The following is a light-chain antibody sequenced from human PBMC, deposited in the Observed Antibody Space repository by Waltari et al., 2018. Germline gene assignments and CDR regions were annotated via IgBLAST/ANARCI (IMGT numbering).Light chain of an antibody. Sequence: EIVLTQSPGILSLSPGDTATPPCRASQSVSNHYLAWYQQKPGQAPRLLIYGASSRATGIPDRFSGGGSGTDFTLTISRLEPEDFAVYFCQQYGNSPLTFGGGTEVEIE. J-gene: IGKJ4*01. CDR3: QQYGNSPLT. V-gene: IGKV3-20*01. CDR2: GAS. CDR1: QSVSNHY.